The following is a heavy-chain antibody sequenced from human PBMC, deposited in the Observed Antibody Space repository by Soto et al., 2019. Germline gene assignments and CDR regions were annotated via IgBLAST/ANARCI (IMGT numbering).Heavy chain of an antibody. CDR3: ARGMGAPTPVQFYDILTGYYLSRYTPSLGDKRTDYYGMDV. V-gene: IGHV1-2*04. Sequence: GASVKVSCKASGYTFTGYYMHWVRQAPGQGLEWMGWINPNSGGTNYAQKFQGWVTMTRDTSISTAYMELSRLRSDDTAAYYCARGMGAPTPVQFYDILTGYYLSRYTPSLGDKRTDYYGMDVWGQGTTVTVSS. J-gene: IGHJ6*02. D-gene: IGHD3-9*01. CDR2: INPNSGGT. CDR1: GYTFTGYY.